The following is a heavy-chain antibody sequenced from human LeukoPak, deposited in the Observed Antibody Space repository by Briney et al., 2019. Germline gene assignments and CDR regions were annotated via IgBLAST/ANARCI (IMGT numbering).Heavy chain of an antibody. D-gene: IGHD3-3*01. J-gene: IGHJ6*02. CDR3: ASGVTYYDCWSGYYSSVSAYYYYYGRDV. V-gene: IGHV1-69*04. CDR1: GGTFTSYA. Sequence: SVKVSCKASGGTFTSYAISWVRQAPGQGLEWMGRIIPILGIANYAQKFQGRVTITADKSTSTAYMELRSLRSEDTAVYYCASGVTYYDCWSGYYSSVSAYYYYYGRDVWGQGTTVTVSS. CDR2: IIPILGIA.